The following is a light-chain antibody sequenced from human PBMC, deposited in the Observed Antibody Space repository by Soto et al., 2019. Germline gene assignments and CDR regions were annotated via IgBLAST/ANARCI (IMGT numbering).Light chain of an antibody. CDR3: QQCGSLPGK. V-gene: IGKV3-20*01. J-gene: IGKJ1*01. Sequence: EIVLTQSPGTLSLSPGDRATLSCRASQSINGNYLHWYQQKPGQAPRLLIFGTSSRATGIPDRFIGGWSGTDFTLTISRLEPDDFAVYCCQQCGSLPGKFGQGTKVE. CDR1: QSINGNY. CDR2: GTS.